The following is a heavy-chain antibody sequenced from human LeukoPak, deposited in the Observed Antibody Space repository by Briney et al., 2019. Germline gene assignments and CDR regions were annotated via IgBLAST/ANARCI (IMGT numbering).Heavy chain of an antibody. D-gene: IGHD6-6*01. CDR3: ARGRSSSANWFDP. Sequence: SVKVSRKASVGTFSSYALSWVRQAPGQGREWMGGIIPIFSTANYAQKFQGRVTITTDKSTSTAYMELSSVSSEDTDVYYCARGRSSSANWFDPWGQGTLVTVSS. V-gene: IGHV1-69*05. CDR1: VGTFSSYA. J-gene: IGHJ5*02. CDR2: IIPIFSTA.